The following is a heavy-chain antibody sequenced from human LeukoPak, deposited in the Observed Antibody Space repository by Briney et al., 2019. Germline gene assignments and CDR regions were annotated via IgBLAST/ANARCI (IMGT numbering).Heavy chain of an antibody. J-gene: IGHJ6*02. CDR3: ARYYGSGSYYYYYYGMDV. D-gene: IGHD3-10*01. V-gene: IGHV3-23*01. CDR2: ISGSGGST. CDR1: GFTFSSYA. Sequence: GGSLRLSCAASGFTFSSYAMHWVRQAPGKGLEWVSAISGSGGSTYYADSVKGRFTISRDNSKNTLYLQMNSLRAEDTAVYYCARYYGSGSYYYYYYGMDVWGQGTTVTVSS.